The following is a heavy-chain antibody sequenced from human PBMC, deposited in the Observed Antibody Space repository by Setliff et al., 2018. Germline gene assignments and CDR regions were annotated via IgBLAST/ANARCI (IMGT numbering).Heavy chain of an antibody. J-gene: IGHJ6*03. D-gene: IGHD1-1*01. CDR1: GFTFSSYS. CDR3: ARGPWKHSAYYYYYYMDV. CDR2: ISYNSVYI. V-gene: IGHV3-21*06. Sequence: PGGSLRLSCAASGFTFSSYSLNWVRQAPGKGLEWVSSISYNSVYIYYADSMKGRFTISRDNAKNSVYLQMNSLEAEDTAVYYCARGPWKHSAYYYYYYMDVWGKGTTVTVSS.